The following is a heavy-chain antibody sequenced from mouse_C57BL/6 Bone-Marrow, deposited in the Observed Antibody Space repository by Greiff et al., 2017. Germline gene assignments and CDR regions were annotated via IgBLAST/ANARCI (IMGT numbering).Heavy chain of an antibody. D-gene: IGHD2-3*01. Sequence: EVKLVESGGGLVQPGASLRLSCAASGFTFTDYYMSWVRQPPGKAPEWLALIRNKADGYTTEYTASGKGRFTISRENSQNILYLQMTTRRAEDSATYYCVKAVPPPRYDCYLFDYWGQGTTLTVSS. CDR3: VKAVPPPRYDCYLFDY. J-gene: IGHJ2*01. V-gene: IGHV7-4*01. CDR2: IRNKADGYTT. CDR1: GFTFTDYY.